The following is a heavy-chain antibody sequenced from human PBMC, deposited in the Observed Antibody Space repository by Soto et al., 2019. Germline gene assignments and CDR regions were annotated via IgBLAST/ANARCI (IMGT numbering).Heavy chain of an antibody. V-gene: IGHV3-11*01. CDR3: AKSPIANPYCVSALCYATNYYGLDV. CDR2: ISSSGSTI. D-gene: IGHD2-2*01. Sequence: GGSLRLSCAASGFTFSDYYMSWIRQAPGKGLEWVSYISSSGSTIYYADSVKGRFTISRDNSKNTLYLQMNSLRAEDTAVYYCAKSPIANPYCVSALCYATNYYGLDVWGQGTTVTVSS. J-gene: IGHJ6*02. CDR1: GFTFSDYY.